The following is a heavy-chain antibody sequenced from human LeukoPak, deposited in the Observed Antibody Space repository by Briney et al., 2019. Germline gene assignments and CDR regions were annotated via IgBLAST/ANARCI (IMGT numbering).Heavy chain of an antibody. J-gene: IGHJ6*02. V-gene: IGHV3-30-3*01. CDR1: GFTFSSYA. Sequence: GGSLRLSCAASGFTFSSYAMHWVRQAPGKGLEWVAVISYDGSNKYYADSVKGRFTISRDNSKNTLYLQMNSLRAEDTAVYYCARDTSGMDVWGQGTTVTVSS. CDR2: ISYDGSNK. CDR3: ARDTSGMDV.